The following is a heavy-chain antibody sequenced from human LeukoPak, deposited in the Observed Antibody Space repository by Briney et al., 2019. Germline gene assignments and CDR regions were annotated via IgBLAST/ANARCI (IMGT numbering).Heavy chain of an antibody. V-gene: IGHV1-18*01. Sequence: GAPVKVSCKASGYTFTTYGISWVRQAPGQGLEWVGWISPYNGDTNYAQKLQGRVTMTTDTPTSTAYMELRSLRADDTAVYFCARGPSFSNSLYYYYYYMDVWAKGTAVTVSS. J-gene: IGHJ6*03. D-gene: IGHD4-11*01. CDR1: GYTFTTYG. CDR3: ARGPSFSNSLYYYYYYMDV. CDR2: ISPYNGDT.